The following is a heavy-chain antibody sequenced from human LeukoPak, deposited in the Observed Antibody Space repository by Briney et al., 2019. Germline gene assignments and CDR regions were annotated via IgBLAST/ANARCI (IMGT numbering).Heavy chain of an antibody. Sequence: GESLKISYQASGYDFSNYWIGWVRQMPGKGLDWIGVIYPADSNTRFSPSFQGRVSISFDKSIGTAYLQWMSLKPSDSAMYYCARPRGDLVDGLDFWGQGTLVTVSS. CDR1: GYDFSNYW. J-gene: IGHJ4*02. CDR2: IYPADSNT. CDR3: ARPRGDLVDGLDF. D-gene: IGHD3-16*01. V-gene: IGHV5-51*01.